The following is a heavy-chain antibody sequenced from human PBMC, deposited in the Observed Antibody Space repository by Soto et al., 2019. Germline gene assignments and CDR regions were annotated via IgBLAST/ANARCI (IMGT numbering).Heavy chain of an antibody. D-gene: IGHD4-17*01. CDR1: GGTFSSYA. Sequence: QVQLVQSGAEVKKPGSSVKVSCKASGGTFSSYAISWVRQAPGQGLEWMGGIIPIFGTANYAQKFQGRVTITADEATGTAYMELSSLRSEDTAVYYCARDAVPGYGDYHLDYWGQGTLVTVSS. J-gene: IGHJ4*02. CDR3: ARDAVPGYGDYHLDY. V-gene: IGHV1-69*12. CDR2: IIPIFGTA.